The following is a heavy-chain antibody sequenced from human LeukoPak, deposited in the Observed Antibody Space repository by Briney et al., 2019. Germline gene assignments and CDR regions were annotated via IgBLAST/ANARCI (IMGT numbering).Heavy chain of an antibody. V-gene: IGHV1-8*01. CDR1: GYSFTNFD. Sequence: ASVKVSCKASGYSFTNFDINWVRQATGQGLEWMGWMNPNSGNKGYAQQFQGRVSMTMNTSITTAYMELSSLRSEDTAVYYCARGPQWRGDYYYMDVGGRGTTVTVSS. D-gene: IGHD6-19*01. CDR2: MNPNSGNK. J-gene: IGHJ6*03. CDR3: ARGPQWRGDYYYMDV.